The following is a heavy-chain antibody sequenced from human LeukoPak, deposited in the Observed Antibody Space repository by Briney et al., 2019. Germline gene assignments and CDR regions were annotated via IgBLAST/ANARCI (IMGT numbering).Heavy chain of an antibody. CDR1: GGSISSYY. CDR2: IYYSGST. D-gene: IGHD3-22*01. V-gene: IGHV4-59*08. CDR3: ARHYDSISAFDI. Sequence: SETLSLTRTVSGGSISSYYWSWIRQPPGKGLEWIGYIYYSGSTNYNPSLKSRVTISVDTSKNQFSLKLSSVTAADTAVYYCARHYDSISAFDIWGQGTMVTVSS. J-gene: IGHJ3*02.